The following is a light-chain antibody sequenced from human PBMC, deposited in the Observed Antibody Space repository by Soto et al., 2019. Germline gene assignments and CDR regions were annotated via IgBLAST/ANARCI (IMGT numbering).Light chain of an antibody. CDR2: HAS. CDR1: QTISSW. CDR3: QQNNSYSEA. J-gene: IGKJ1*01. Sequence: DTPMTLSPSTLSRSVRDRFTITCRASQTISSWLAWYQQKPGTAPKVLIYHASNLQSGVPSRFSGSGSGTEFTLTISSLQPDDFATYYCQQNNSYSEAFGQGTKVDIK. V-gene: IGKV1-5*01.